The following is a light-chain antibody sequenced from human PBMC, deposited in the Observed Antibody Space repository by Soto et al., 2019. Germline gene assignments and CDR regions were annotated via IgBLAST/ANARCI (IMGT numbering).Light chain of an antibody. Sequence: QSVLTQPPSASGTPGQRVTISCSGRSSNIGSNTVNWYQQLPGTAPKLLFYSNNQRPSGVPDRFSGSKSGTSASLAISGLQSEDEADYYCATWDDRLNGYVFGTGTKVTV. J-gene: IGLJ1*01. CDR1: SSNIGSNT. CDR3: ATWDDRLNGYV. V-gene: IGLV1-44*01. CDR2: SNN.